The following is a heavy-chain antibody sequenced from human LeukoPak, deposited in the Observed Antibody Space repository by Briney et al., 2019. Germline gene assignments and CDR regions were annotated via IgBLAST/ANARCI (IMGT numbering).Heavy chain of an antibody. CDR1: GGSISSSSYY. CDR3: ASYSGSPRWFDP. D-gene: IGHD1-26*01. CDR2: IYYSGST. J-gene: IGHJ5*02. V-gene: IGHV4-39*07. Sequence: SETLSLTCTVSGGSISSSSYYWGWIRQPPGKGLEWIGSIYYSGSTYYNPSLKSRVTISVDTSKNQFSLKLSSVTAADTAVYYCASYSGSPRWFDPWGQGTLVTVSS.